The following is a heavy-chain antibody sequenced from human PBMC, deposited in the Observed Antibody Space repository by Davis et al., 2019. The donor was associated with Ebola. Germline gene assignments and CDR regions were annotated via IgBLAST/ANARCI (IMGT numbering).Heavy chain of an antibody. Sequence: GSLRLSCADSGITFSRHWMTWVRQPPGKGLEWIGFIFYSGSTYYNPSLKSRVTMSVDLSKNQFSLSLASVTAADTAMYFCARDYYDSNGYLYYFESWGQGTLVTVSS. CDR1: GITFSRHW. CDR3: ARDYYDSNGYLYYFES. D-gene: IGHD3-22*01. J-gene: IGHJ4*02. CDR2: IFYSGST. V-gene: IGHV4-59*11.